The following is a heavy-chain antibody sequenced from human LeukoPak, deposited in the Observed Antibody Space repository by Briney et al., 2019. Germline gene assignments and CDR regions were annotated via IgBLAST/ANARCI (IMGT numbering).Heavy chain of an antibody. J-gene: IGHJ4*02. CDR3: ATNYDFWSGTPPAY. Sequence: PSETLSLTCTVSGGSISSYYWSWIRQPPGKGLEWIVYIYYSGSTNYNPSLKSRVTISVDTSKNQFSLKLSSVTAADTAVYYCATNYDFWSGTPPAYWGQGTLVTVSS. V-gene: IGHV4-59*01. CDR1: GGSISSYY. CDR2: IYYSGST. D-gene: IGHD3-3*01.